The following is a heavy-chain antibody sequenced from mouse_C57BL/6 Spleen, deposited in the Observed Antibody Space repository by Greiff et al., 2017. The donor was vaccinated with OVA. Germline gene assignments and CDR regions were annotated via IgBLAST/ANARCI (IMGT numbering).Heavy chain of an antibody. CDR2: IRLKSDNYAT. V-gene: IGHV6-3*01. J-gene: IGHJ4*01. CDR1: GFTFSNYW. D-gene: IGHD4-1*01. CDR3: STGHAMDD. Sequence: EVKLMESGGGLVQPGGSMKLSCVASGFTFSNYWMNWVRQSPEKGLEWVAQIRLKSDNYATHYAESVKGRFTISRDDSKSSVYLRMNNLRAEDTGIYYCSTGHAMDDWGQGTSVTVSS.